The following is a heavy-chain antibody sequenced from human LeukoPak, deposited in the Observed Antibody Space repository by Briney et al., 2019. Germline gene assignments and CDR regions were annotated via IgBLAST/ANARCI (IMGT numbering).Heavy chain of an antibody. CDR1: GFTFSSYA. V-gene: IGHV3-23*01. CDR3: AKGIKAAGEYFQH. CDR2: ISGSGGST. D-gene: IGHD6-13*01. Sequence: PGGSLRLSCAPSGFTFSSYAMSWVRQAPGKGLEWVSAISGSGGSTYYADSVKGRFTISRDNSKNTLYLQMNSLRAEDTAVYYCAKGIKAAGEYFQHWGQGTLVTVSS. J-gene: IGHJ1*01.